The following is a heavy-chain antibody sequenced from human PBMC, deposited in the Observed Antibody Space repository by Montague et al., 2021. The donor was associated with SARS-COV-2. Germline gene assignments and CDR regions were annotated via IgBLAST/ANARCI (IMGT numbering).Heavy chain of an antibody. J-gene: IGHJ6*02. V-gene: IGHV4-61*02. CDR3: ARDTRPNFAYYDILAGDYYYYGIDV. CDR2: ISTSGNT. Sequence: TRSLTCTVSGGSTNSGSYYWGWIRQAAGKGLEWIGRISTSGNTKYNTSLKSRVTISVDTSQNQFSLKMYSVTAADTAVYYCARDTRPNFAYYDILAGDYYYYGIDVWGQGTTVTVSS. CDR1: GGSTNSGSYY. D-gene: IGHD3-9*01.